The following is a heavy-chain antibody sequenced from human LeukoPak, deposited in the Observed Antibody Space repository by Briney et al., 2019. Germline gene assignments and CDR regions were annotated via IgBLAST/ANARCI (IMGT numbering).Heavy chain of an antibody. CDR2: IIPIFGTA. D-gene: IGHD3-22*01. CDR1: GGTSSSYA. CDR3: ARDAPSYYYDSSGRYTYFDY. V-gene: IGHV1-69*05. Sequence: SVKVSCKASGGTSSSYAISWVRQAPGQGLEWMGGIIPIFGTANYAQKFQGRVTITTDESTSTAYMELSGLRSEDTAVYYCARDAPSYYYDSSGRYTYFDYWGQGTLVTVSS. J-gene: IGHJ4*02.